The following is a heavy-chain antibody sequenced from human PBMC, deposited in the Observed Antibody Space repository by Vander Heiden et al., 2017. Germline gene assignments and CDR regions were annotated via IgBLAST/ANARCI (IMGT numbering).Heavy chain of an antibody. J-gene: IGHJ4*02. CDR1: GGSFSGHY. V-gene: IGHV4-34*01. D-gene: IGHD2-15*01. CDR2: INHSGST. Sequence: QVQLQQWGAGLLKPSETLSLTCAVSGGSFSGHYWSWIRQPPGKGLEWIGEINHSGSTNYNPSLKSRVTISVDTSKNQFSLKLSSVTAADTAVYYCARGVGYCSGGSCPQDYWGQGTLVTVSS. CDR3: ARGVGYCSGGSCPQDY.